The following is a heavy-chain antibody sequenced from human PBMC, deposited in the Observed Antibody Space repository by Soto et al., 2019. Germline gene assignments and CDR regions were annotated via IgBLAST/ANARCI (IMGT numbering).Heavy chain of an antibody. CDR1: GGSISSGGYY. CDR3: ARDGAEQPGAFDI. J-gene: IGHJ3*02. CDR2: IYYSGST. Sequence: QVQLQESGPGLVNPSQTLSLTCTVSGGSISSGGYYWSWIRQHPGKGLEWIGYIYYSGSTYYNTSLKSRVTISVDTSKNQFSLKLSSVTAADTAVYYCARDGAEQPGAFDIWGQGTMVTVSS. D-gene: IGHD6-13*01. V-gene: IGHV4-31*03.